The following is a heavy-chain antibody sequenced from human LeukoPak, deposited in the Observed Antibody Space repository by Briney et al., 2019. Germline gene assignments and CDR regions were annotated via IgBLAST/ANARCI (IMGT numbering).Heavy chain of an antibody. D-gene: IGHD3-9*01. CDR1: GFTFSDYY. J-gene: IGHJ6*03. V-gene: IGHV3-11*04. Sequence: PGGSLRLSCAASGFTFSDYYMSWIRQAPGKGLEWVSYISSSGSTIYYADSVKGRFTISRDNAKNSLYLQMNSLRAEDTAVYYCARAGWTPYDILTGYYIHYYYYMDVWAKGPRSPSP. CDR3: ARAGWTPYDILTGYYIHYYYYMDV. CDR2: ISSSGSTI.